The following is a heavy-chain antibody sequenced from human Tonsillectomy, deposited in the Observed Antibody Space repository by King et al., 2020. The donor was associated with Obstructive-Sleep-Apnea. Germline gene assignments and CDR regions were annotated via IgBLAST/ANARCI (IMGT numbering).Heavy chain of an antibody. V-gene: IGHV3-30*18. Sequence: VQLVESGGGVVQPGTSLRLSCAASGFSFSTRDIHWVRQAPGKGLEWVALISWNERDKYYADSVKGRFTISRDNSKQTLYLEMNGLGAEDTAAYYCAKGEWSSRSIDYWGQGTLVTVSS. CDR2: ISWNERDK. CDR3: AKGEWSSRSIDY. CDR1: GFSFSTRD. J-gene: IGHJ4*02. D-gene: IGHD6-13*01.